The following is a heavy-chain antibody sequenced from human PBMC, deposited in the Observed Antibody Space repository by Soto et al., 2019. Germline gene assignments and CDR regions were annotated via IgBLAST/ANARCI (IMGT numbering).Heavy chain of an antibody. CDR2: IIPIFGTA. J-gene: IGHJ6*02. D-gene: IGHD1-1*01. V-gene: IGHV1-69*06. Sequence: QVQLVQSGAEVKKPGSSVKVSCKASGGTFSSYAISWVRQAPGQGLEWMGGIIPIFGTANYAQKFQGRVRITGDKSTSTADMELSRRRSEDTAVDCCARGPNDYYGMDVWGQGTTVTVSS. CDR1: GGTFSSYA. CDR3: ARGPNDYYGMDV.